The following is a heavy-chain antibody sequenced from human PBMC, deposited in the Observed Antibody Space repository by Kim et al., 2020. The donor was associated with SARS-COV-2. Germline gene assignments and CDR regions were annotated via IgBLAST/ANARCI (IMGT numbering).Heavy chain of an antibody. D-gene: IGHD3-22*01. CDR3: ARQIRGAYDSQRASDYYYGMDV. V-gene: IGHV4-4*02. CDR1: GGSISSSNW. Sequence: SETLSLTCAVSGGSISSSNWWSWVRQPPGKGLEWIGEIYHSGSTNYNPSLKSRVTISVDKSKNQFSLKLSSVTAADTAVYYCARQIRGAYDSQRASDYYYGMDVWGQGTTVTVSS. J-gene: IGHJ6*02. CDR2: IYHSGST.